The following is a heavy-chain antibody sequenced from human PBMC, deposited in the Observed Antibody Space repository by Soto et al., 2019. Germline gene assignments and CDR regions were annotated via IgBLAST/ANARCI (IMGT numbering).Heavy chain of an antibody. D-gene: IGHD3-16*01. CDR2: VSTSGRST. CDR3: VKQAHGLDGVPFEY. Sequence: LKLSCSASGFIFSESTIYWVRQVPGKGLEAISAVSTSGRSTYYADSVKDRFTISRDNSKNTLFLQMGSLRPEDTAIYYCVKQAHGLDGVPFEYWGQGTKVTFAS. V-gene: IGHV3-64D*06. CDR1: GFIFSEST. J-gene: IGHJ4*02.